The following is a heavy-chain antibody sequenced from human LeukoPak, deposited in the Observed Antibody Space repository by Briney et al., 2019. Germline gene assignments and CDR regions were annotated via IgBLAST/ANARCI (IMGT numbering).Heavy chain of an antibody. J-gene: IGHJ4*02. CDR3: ARLDIVATNIDY. V-gene: IGHV4-34*01. CDR1: GGSFSGYY. D-gene: IGHD5-12*01. CDR2: INHRGST. Sequence: SETLSLTCAVYGGSFSGYYWSWIRQPPGKGLEWIGEINHRGSTNYNPSLKSRVTISVDTSKNQFSLKLSSVTAADTAVYYCARLDIVATNIDYWGQGTLVTVSS.